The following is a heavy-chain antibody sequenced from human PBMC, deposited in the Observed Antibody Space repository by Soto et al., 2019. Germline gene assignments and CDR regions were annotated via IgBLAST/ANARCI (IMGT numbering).Heavy chain of an antibody. V-gene: IGHV4-34*01. CDR2: INHSGST. J-gene: IGHJ6*03. Sequence: SETLSLTCAVYGGSFSGYYWSWIRQPPGKGLEWIGEINHSGSTNYNPSLKSRVTISVDTSKNQFSLKLSSVTAADTAVYYCARVRGGSGSYYFYYYYYMDVWGKGTTVTVSS. CDR1: GGSFSGYY. D-gene: IGHD3-10*01. CDR3: ARVRGGSGSYYFYYYYYMDV.